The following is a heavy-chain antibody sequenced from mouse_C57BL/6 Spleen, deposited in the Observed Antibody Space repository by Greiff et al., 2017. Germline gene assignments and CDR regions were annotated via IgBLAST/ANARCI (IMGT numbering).Heavy chain of an antibody. J-gene: IGHJ3*01. CDR3: ARGFDYEAWFAY. V-gene: IGHV5-4*01. CDR1: GFTFSSYA. CDR2: ISDGGSYT. Sequence: EVQLVESGGGLVKPGGSLKLSCAASGFTFSSYAMSWVRQTPEQRLEWVATISDGGSYTYYPDNVKGRFTISRDNAKNNLYLQMSHLKSEDTAMYYCARGFDYEAWFAYWGQGTLVTVSA. D-gene: IGHD2-4*01.